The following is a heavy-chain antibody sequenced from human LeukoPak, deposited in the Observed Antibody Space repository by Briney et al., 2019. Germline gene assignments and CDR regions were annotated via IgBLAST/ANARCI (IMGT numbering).Heavy chain of an antibody. CDR3: AKSLYSSAYMLDS. CDR1: GFTFNNNA. J-gene: IGHJ5*01. V-gene: IGHV3-23*01. CDR2: INGGGGNT. Sequence: GASLRLSCAASGFTFNNNAMSWVRQAPGKGLEWVSGINGGGGNTNYADSVKGRFTISRDNSKSTLYLQMNSLRADDTAVYYCAKSLYSSAYMLDSWGQGTLVTVSS. D-gene: IGHD3-22*01.